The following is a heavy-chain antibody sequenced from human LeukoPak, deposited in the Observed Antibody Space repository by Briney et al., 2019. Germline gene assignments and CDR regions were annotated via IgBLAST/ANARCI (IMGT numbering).Heavy chain of an antibody. CDR1: GDTFSSFA. CDR2: ITPLFGTA. CDR3: ASPYDYGDHYLDALHI. Sequence: SVKVSCKASGDTFSSFAVSWVRQAPGQGLEWMGRITPLFGTADYAQRYQGRVTISADNSLNTAYLELSSLTSEDTAVYYCASPYDYGDHYLDALHIWGQGTIVTVSS. J-gene: IGHJ3*02. V-gene: IGHV1-69*06. D-gene: IGHD4-17*01.